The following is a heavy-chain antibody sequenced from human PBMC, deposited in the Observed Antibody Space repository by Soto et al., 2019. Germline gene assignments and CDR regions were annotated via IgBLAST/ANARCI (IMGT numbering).Heavy chain of an antibody. D-gene: IGHD6-19*01. CDR1: GFTSNSYW. J-gene: IGHJ1*01. CDR2: VKQDGSEK. Sequence: GGSLRLSCAASGFTSNSYWMHWVRQAPGKGLEWGANVKQDGSEKNYVDSVKGRFTVSRDNAKNSLYLQMNSLRAEDTAVYYCAKSDSSGWYHHFQHWRQGTPVTVSS. CDR3: AKSDSSGWYHHFQH. V-gene: IGHV3-7*03.